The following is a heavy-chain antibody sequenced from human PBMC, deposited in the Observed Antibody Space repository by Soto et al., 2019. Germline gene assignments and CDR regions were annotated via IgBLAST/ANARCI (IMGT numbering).Heavy chain of an antibody. CDR2: INPDGSTT. V-gene: IGHV3-74*01. CDR1: GFTFSTYW. D-gene: IGHD3-10*01. J-gene: IGHJ4*02. Sequence: GGSLRLSCAASGFTFSTYWMHWVRQAPGKGLVWVSLINPDGSTTAYADSVKGRFTISRDNAKNTLYLQMNSLRVEDTALYYCARRGPYFDNWGQGTLVTVSS. CDR3: ARRGPYFDN.